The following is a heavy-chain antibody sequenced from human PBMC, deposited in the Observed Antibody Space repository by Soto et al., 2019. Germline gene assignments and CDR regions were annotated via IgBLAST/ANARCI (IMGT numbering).Heavy chain of an antibody. D-gene: IGHD3-10*01. Sequence: GGSLRLSCAASGFTFSSYAMSWVRQAPGKGLEWVSAISGSGGSTYYADSVKGRFTISRDNSKNTLYLQMNSLRAEDTAVYYCAKAGESQYYYGSGSYFYYYMDVWGKGTTVTVSS. CDR3: AKAGESQYYYGSGSYFYYYMDV. V-gene: IGHV3-23*01. CDR2: ISGSGGST. J-gene: IGHJ6*03. CDR1: GFTFSSYA.